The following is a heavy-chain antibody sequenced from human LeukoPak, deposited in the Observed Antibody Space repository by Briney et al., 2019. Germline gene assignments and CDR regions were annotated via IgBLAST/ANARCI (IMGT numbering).Heavy chain of an antibody. V-gene: IGHV3-21*01. J-gene: IGHJ4*02. Sequence: GGSLRLSCAASGFTFSSYSMNWVRQAPGKGLGWVSSISSSSSYIYYADSVKGRFTISRDNAKNSLYLQMNSLRAEDTAVYYCARDGEGSRDXFDYWGQGTLVTVSS. CDR1: GFTFSSYS. CDR2: ISSSSSYI. D-gene: IGHD3-10*01. CDR3: ARDGEGSRDXFDY.